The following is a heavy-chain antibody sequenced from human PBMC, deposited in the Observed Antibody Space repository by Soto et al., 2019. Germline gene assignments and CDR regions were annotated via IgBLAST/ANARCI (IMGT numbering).Heavy chain of an antibody. CDR3: ANSGSYYMGY. CDR1: GSTFSNYN. CDR2: ISSGSSTI. V-gene: IGHV3-48*02. D-gene: IGHD1-26*01. J-gene: IGHJ4*02. Sequence: EVQLVESGGGSGQPGGSLRLSCAASGSTFSNYNMNWVRQAPGKGLEWVSYISSGSSTIYYADSVKGRFTISRDNARNSLYLQMNSLRDEDTAVYYCANSGSYYMGYWGQGTLVTVSS.